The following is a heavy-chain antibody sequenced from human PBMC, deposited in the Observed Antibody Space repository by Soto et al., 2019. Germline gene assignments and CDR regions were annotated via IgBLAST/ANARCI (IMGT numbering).Heavy chain of an antibody. CDR1: GFTFSDYA. Sequence: EVQVLESGGGLAQPGGSLRLSCVASGFTFSDYAMAWVRQSPGKGLEWVSSISGSGGSTYYADSVKGRFTISRDNSKNTVFLQMNSLRAEDTAVYNCAKDHGMDVWGQGATVTVSS. J-gene: IGHJ6*02. CDR3: AKDHGMDV. CDR2: ISGSGGST. V-gene: IGHV3-23*01.